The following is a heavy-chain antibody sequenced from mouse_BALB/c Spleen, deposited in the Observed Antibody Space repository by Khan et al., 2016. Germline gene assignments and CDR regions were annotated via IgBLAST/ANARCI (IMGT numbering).Heavy chain of an antibody. D-gene: IGHD4-1*01. V-gene: IGHV1-80*01. CDR3: ARGVGPDY. Sequence: QVQLQQSGAELVRPGSSVKISCKASGYVFSSYWMNWVKQRPGQGLEWIGQIYPGDGDTNYNGKFKGKATLTADKSSSTAYMQLRRLTSEDSAVYFCARGVGPDYWGQGTTLTVSS. CDR1: GYVFSSYW. CDR2: IYPGDGDT. J-gene: IGHJ2*01.